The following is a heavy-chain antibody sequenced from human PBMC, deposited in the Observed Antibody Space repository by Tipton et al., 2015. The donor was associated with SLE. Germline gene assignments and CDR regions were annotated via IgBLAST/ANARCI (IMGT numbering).Heavy chain of an antibody. CDR2: IYYSGGT. CDR3: ARELDCSGGVCPFDY. V-gene: IGHV4-61*01. CDR1: GDSISSSSYY. Sequence: TLSLTCIVSGDSISSSSYYWTWIRQFPGKGLEWIGYIYYSGGTNYNPSLRGRVTMAVDTPNNQFSLKLTSVTAADTAIYYCARELDCSGGVCPFDYWGRGTLVTVSS. D-gene: IGHD2-8*02. J-gene: IGHJ4*02.